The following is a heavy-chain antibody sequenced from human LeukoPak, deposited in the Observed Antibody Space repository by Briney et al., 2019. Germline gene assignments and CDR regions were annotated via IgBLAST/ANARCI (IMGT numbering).Heavy chain of an antibody. J-gene: IGHJ4*02. Sequence: SETLSLTCTVSGGSISSYYWSWIRQPPGKGLEWIGYIYYSGSTNYNPSLKSRVTISVDTSKNQFSLKLSSVTAADTAVYYCARTPLDSSSWYGSGFDYWGQGTLVTVSS. CDR1: GGSISSYY. CDR3: ARTPLDSSSWYGSGFDY. D-gene: IGHD6-13*01. V-gene: IGHV4-59*01. CDR2: IYYSGST.